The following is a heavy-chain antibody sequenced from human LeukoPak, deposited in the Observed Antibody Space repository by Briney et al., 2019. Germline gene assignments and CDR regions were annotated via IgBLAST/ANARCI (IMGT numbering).Heavy chain of an antibody. CDR1: GGTFSSYA. CDR2: IIPIFGTA. CDR3: ARETVYYYDRSGPERHNWFDP. V-gene: IGHV1-69*05. Sequence: SVKVSCKASGGTFSSYAISWVRQAPGQGLEWMGGIIPIFGTANYAQKFQGRVTITTDESTSTAYMELSSLRSEDTAVYYCARETVYYYDRSGPERHNWFDPWGQGTLVTVSS. J-gene: IGHJ5*02. D-gene: IGHD3-22*01.